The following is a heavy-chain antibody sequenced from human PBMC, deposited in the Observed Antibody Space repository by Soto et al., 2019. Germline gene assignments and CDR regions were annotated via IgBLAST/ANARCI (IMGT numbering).Heavy chain of an antibody. D-gene: IGHD1-26*01. CDR2: IGVYANT. CDR1: GFTFSSYD. Sequence: PGGSLRLSCAASGFTFSSYDMNWVRQAPGKGLEWVSAIGVYANTYYADSVKGRFTISRDDSRNTVHPQLNSLRVDDTAVYYCAKESTVGSPGDYFDSWGQGTLVTVSS. J-gene: IGHJ4*02. CDR3: AKESTVGSPGDYFDS. V-gene: IGHV3-23*01.